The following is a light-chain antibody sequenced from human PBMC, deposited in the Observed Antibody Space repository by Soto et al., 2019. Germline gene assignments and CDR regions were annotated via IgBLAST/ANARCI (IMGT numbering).Light chain of an antibody. V-gene: IGKV3-11*01. J-gene: IGKJ1*01. CDR2: DAS. CDR1: QSVSSY. CDR3: QQYNNYPWT. Sequence: EIVLTQSPATLSLSPGERATLSCRASQSVSSYLAWYQQKPGQAPRLLIYDASNRATGIPARFSGSGSGTDFTLTISSLQPDDFGSYYCQQYNNYPWTFGQGTKVDI.